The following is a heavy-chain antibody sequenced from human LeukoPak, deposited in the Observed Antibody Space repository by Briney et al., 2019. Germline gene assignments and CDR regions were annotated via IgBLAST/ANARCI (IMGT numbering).Heavy chain of an antibody. Sequence: APVKVSCKASGYTFTGYYMHWVRQAPGQGLEWMGRINPNSGATNYAQNFQGRVTMTRDMSITTAYMELSRLTFDDTAVYYCARDYDYTGRSASDIWGQGTMVTVSS. V-gene: IGHV1-2*06. D-gene: IGHD3-3*01. CDR3: ARDYDYTGRSASDI. CDR2: INPNSGAT. CDR1: GYTFTGYY. J-gene: IGHJ3*02.